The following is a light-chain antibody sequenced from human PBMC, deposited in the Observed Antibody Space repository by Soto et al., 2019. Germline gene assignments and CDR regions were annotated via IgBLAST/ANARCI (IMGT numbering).Light chain of an antibody. CDR1: QSLTSN. J-gene: IGKJ3*01. Sequence: IVMSQSPATLSVYQGERATLSCRASQSLTSNLAWYQQKPGQAPRLLIYGASTRATGIPARFSGSGSGTESTHTISSLQSEDFAVYYCQQYNDWPSHITFGPGTKVDIK. CDR2: GAS. V-gene: IGKV3-15*01. CDR3: QQYNDWPSHIT.